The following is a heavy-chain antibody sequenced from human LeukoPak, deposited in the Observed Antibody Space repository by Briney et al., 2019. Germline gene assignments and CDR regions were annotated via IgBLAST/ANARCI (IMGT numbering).Heavy chain of an antibody. J-gene: IGHJ6*03. CDR3: ARARQGSGYCSSTSCYYYYYVDV. CDR1: GGSISSYY. Sequence: SETLSLTCTVSGGSISSYYWSWIRQPAGKGLEWIGRIYTSGSTNYNPSLKSRVTMSVDTSKNQFSLKLSSVTAADTAVYYCARARQGSGYCSSTSCYYYYYVDVWGKGTTVTISS. V-gene: IGHV4-4*07. D-gene: IGHD2-2*01. CDR2: IYTSGST.